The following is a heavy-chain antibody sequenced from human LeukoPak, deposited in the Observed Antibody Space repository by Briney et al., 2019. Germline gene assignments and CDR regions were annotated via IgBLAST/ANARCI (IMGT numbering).Heavy chain of an antibody. CDR2: IYHSGST. V-gene: IGHV4-30-2*01. CDR3: ARYQAGTVDY. Sequence: PSQTLSLTWAVSGGSISRGGYSWSWIRQPPGKGLEWIGYIYHSGSTYYNPSLKSQVTISVDRSKNQFSLKLSSVTAADTAVYYCARYQAGTVDYWGQGTLVTVSS. D-gene: IGHD6-19*01. J-gene: IGHJ4*02. CDR1: GGSISRGGYS.